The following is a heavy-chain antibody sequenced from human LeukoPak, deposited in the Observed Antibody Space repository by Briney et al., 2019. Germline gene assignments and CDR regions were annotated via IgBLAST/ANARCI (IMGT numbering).Heavy chain of an antibody. V-gene: IGHV4-39*07. CDR1: GDSISNSNYY. CDR2: IYYSGTT. CDR3: AKDGMYSSSSSYYFDY. J-gene: IGHJ4*02. D-gene: IGHD6-6*01. Sequence: PSETLSLTCTVSGDSISNSNYYWGSIRQPPGKGLEWIGTIYYSGTTYYNPSLKSRVAISVDTSRNQFSLRLNSITAADTALYYCAKDGMYSSSSSYYFDYWGQGTLVTVSS.